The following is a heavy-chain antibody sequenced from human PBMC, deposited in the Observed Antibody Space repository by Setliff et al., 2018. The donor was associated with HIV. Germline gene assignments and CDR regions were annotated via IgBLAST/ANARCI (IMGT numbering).Heavy chain of an antibody. V-gene: IGHV3-23*01. CDR2: VSVSGGST. CDR3: AKAIYGVVMDCFDS. D-gene: IGHD3-3*01. CDR1: GFGFPNYA. J-gene: IGHJ4*02. Sequence: GGSLRLSCVASGFGFPNYAMGWVRQAPGKGLEWVSSVSVSGGSTYYAEAVKGRFTISRENSKNTVFLEMSSLRAEDTAVYFCAKAIYGVVMDCFDSWGRGTLVTVLL.